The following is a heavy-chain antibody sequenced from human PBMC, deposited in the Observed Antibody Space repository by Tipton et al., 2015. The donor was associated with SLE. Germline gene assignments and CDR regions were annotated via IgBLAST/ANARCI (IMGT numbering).Heavy chain of an antibody. Sequence: LRLSCTVSGASISSSSYFWGWIRQSPGKGLEWIGSIDNSGSTYDNPSLRSRVTISVDTSKNQFSLTLTSVTSADTAVYYCARDSNNWNYGYFDSWGQGILVTVSS. J-gene: IGHJ4*02. CDR2: IDNSGST. D-gene: IGHD1-7*01. CDR1: GASISSSSYF. CDR3: ARDSNNWNYGYFDS. V-gene: IGHV4-39*07.